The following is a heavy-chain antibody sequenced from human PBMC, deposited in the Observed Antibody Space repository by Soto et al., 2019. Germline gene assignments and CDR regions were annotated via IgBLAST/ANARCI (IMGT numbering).Heavy chain of an antibody. Sequence: PSETLSLTCPVYGGYFSGYYWSWIRQPPGTGLEWIGEINHSGSTNYNPSLKSRVTISVDTSKNQSSLKLSSVTAADTAVYYCARVRGTMVRGVIKYYYYYYGMDVWGQGTTVTVSS. D-gene: IGHD3-10*01. CDR1: GGYFSGYY. J-gene: IGHJ6*02. V-gene: IGHV4-34*01. CDR2: INHSGST. CDR3: ARVRGTMVRGVIKYYYYYYGMDV.